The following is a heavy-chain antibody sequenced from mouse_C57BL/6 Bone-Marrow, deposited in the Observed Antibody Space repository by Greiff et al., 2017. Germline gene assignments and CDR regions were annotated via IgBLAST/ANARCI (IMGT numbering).Heavy chain of an antibody. CDR1: GYTFTNYW. D-gene: IGHD1-1*01. CDR2: IYPGGGYT. J-gene: IGHJ4*01. Sequence: QVQLQQSGAELVRPGTSVKMSCKASGYTFTNYWIGWAKQRPGHGLEWIGDIYPGGGYTNYNEKFKGKATLTADKSSSTAYMQFSSLTSEDSAIYYCARSSPYAMDYWGQGTSVTVSS. CDR3: ARSSPYAMDY. V-gene: IGHV1-63*01.